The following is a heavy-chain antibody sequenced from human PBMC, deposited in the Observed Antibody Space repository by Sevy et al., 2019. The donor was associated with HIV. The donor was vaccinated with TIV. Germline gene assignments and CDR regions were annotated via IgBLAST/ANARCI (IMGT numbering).Heavy chain of an antibody. CDR3: ARERVGLDVVRGVRQWFDP. CDR2: VHTSGDT. CDR1: GASINSGNYY. V-gene: IGHV4-61*02. Sequence: LRLSCTVSGASINSGNYYWSWIRQPAGKGLEWLGRVHTSGDTNSNPSLKSRATISMDTSKNQFSLKLSSVTAADTAVYYCARERVGLDVVRGVRQWFDPWGQGTLVTVSS. D-gene: IGHD3-10*01. J-gene: IGHJ5*02.